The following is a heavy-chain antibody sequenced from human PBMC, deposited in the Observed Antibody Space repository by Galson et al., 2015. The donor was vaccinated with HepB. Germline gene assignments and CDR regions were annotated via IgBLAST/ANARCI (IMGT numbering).Heavy chain of an antibody. CDR1: GFTFSDYH. V-gene: IGHV3-11*01. CDR3: ASPHTYCSCDKCFDGFDI. D-gene: IGHD2-21*01. J-gene: IGHJ3*02. Sequence: SLRLSCAASGFTFSDYHMIWIRQAPGKGLEWVSYITSDSTTIYYADSVKGRFTISRGNAKNALYLQMNSLRDDDTAVYYCASPHTYCSCDKCFDGFDIWGQGTMVTISS. CDR2: ITSDSTTI.